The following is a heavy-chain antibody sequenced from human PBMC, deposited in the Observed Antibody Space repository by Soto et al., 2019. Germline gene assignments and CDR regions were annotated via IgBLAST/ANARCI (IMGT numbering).Heavy chain of an antibody. CDR2: INPNSGGT. D-gene: IGHD1-1*01. J-gene: IGHJ4*02. V-gene: IGHV1-2*02. Sequence: SVKVSCKASGYTFSDYYIHWVRQAPGQGLEWMGWINPNSGGTKYAPKFQGGVTMTRDTSITTAYMELSRLRSGDTAVYYCAREPATAKPEGVDFWGQGTLVTVSS. CDR3: AREPATAKPEGVDF. CDR1: GYTFSDYY.